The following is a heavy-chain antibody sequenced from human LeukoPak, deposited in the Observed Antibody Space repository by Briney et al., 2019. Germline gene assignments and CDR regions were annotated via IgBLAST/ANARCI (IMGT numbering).Heavy chain of an antibody. CDR3: AKDRSGGGWGGDAFDI. Sequence: GGSLRLSCAASGFTFSNYAFSWVRQAPGQGLEWVSGISGSGMTTFYADSVKGRFTISRDNSKNTLYLQMNSLRAEDTAVYYCAKDRSGGGWGGDAFDIWGQGTMVTVSS. D-gene: IGHD6-19*01. J-gene: IGHJ3*02. CDR1: GFTFSNYA. V-gene: IGHV3-23*01. CDR2: ISGSGMTT.